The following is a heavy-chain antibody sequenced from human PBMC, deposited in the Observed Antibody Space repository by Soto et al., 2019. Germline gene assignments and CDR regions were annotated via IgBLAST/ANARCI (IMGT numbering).Heavy chain of an antibody. D-gene: IGHD6-25*01. CDR1: GYTFTNYD. V-gene: IGHV1-8*01. Sequence: QVQLVQSGAEVKKLGASVRVSCKTSGYTFTNYDIMWVRRVAGQGLEWMGWVNPNSGNTGYAQKFQDRVTMTRDRFISTAYMELRSLTYEDTAVYYCARGRRANFAPWGQGTLVTVSS. CDR2: VNPNSGNT. J-gene: IGHJ5*02. CDR3: ARGRRANFAP.